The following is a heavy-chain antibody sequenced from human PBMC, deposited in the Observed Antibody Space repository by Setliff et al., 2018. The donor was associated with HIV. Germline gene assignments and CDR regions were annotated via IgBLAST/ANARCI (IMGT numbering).Heavy chain of an antibody. J-gene: IGHJ4*02. CDR3: ARGYYNSGNYFEY. Sequence: SVKVSCKASGYTFLTYAFSWVRQAPGQGLEWMGGIIPILGSANYAQKFQGRVAITRDTSANTAYMELSSLGSDDTAVYYCARGYYNSGNYFEYWGQGTLVTVSS. V-gene: IGHV1-69*10. CDR2: IIPILGSA. D-gene: IGHD7-27*01. CDR1: GYTFLTYA.